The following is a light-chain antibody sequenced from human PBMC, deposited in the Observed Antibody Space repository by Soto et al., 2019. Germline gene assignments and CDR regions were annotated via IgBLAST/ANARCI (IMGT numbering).Light chain of an antibody. V-gene: IGKV3-20*01. CDR3: QQCGSSPWT. CDR1: QSVSSSY. CDR2: AAS. J-gene: IGKJ1*01. Sequence: EIVLTQSPGTLSLSPGERATLSCRASQSVSSSYLAWYQQKPGQAPRLLICAASSRATGIPDRFSGGGSGTDFTLTISRLEPEDFAVYYCQQCGSSPWTFGQGTKVDI.